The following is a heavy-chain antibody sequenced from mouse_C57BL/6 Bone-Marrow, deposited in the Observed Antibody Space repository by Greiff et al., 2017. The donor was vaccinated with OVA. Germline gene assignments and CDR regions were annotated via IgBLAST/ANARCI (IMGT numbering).Heavy chain of an antibody. CDR3: ARRGMVTTKGDFDY. V-gene: IGHV1-55*01. CDR1: GYTFTSYW. CDR2: IYPGSGST. J-gene: IGHJ2*01. D-gene: IGHD2-2*01. Sequence: QVHVKQPGAELVKPGASVKMSCKASGYTFTSYWITWVKQRPGQGLEWIGDIYPGSGSTNYNEKFKSKATLTVDTSSSTAYMQLSSLTSEDSAVYYCARRGMVTTKGDFDYWGQGTTLTVSS.